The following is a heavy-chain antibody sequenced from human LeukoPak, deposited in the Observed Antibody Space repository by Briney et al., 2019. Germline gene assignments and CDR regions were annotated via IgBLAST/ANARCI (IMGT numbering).Heavy chain of an antibody. J-gene: IGHJ6*03. CDR2: IIRIFGTA. Sequence: SVKVSCKASGGTFSSYAISWVRQAPGQGLEWMGGIIRIFGTANYAQKFQGRVTITADESTSTAYMELSSLRSEDTAVYYCVQSKWLPRPNGTRYYYYYYMDVWGKGTTVTVSS. CDR1: GGTFSSYA. V-gene: IGHV1-69*13. D-gene: IGHD3-22*01. CDR3: VQSKWLPRPNGTRYYYYYYMDV.